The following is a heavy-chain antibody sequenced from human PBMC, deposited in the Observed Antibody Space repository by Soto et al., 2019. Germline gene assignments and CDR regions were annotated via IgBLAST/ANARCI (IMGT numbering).Heavy chain of an antibody. J-gene: IGHJ4*02. CDR2: IRSKANSYAT. CDR3: AKAPVDIVXTXTAQSKKXXXXY. CDR1: GFTFSGSA. V-gene: IGHV3-73*01. Sequence: GGSLRLSCAASGFTFSGSAMHWVRQASGKGLEGVGRIRSKANSYATAYAASVKGRFTISRDDSKNTAYLQMNSLRAEDTAVYYCAKAPVDIVXTXTAQSKKXXXXYXGQGTLVTVSS. D-gene: IGHD5-12*01.